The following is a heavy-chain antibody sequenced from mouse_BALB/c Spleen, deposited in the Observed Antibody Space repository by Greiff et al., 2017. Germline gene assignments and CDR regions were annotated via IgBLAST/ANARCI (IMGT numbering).Heavy chain of an antibody. CDR2: IDPETGGT. J-gene: IGHJ1*01. Sequence: VQLQESGAELVRPGASVTLSCKASGYTFTDYEMHWVKQTPVHGLEWIGAIDPETGGTAYNQKFKGKATLTADKSSSTAYMELRSLTSEDSAVYYCTSYGSSYSYWYFDVWGAGTTVTVSS. V-gene: IGHV1-15*01. D-gene: IGHD1-1*01. CDR1: GYTFTDYE. CDR3: TSYGSSYSYWYFDV.